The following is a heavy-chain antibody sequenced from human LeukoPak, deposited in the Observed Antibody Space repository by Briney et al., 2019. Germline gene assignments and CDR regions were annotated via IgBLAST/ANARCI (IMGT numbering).Heavy chain of an antibody. J-gene: IGHJ6*02. CDR1: GFTFSSYW. Sequence: GGSLRLSCAASGFTFSSYWMNWARQAPGKGLEWVASINHSGNVNYYVDSVKGRFTVSRDNAKNSLYLQMSNLRAEDTAVYFCARGGGLDVWGQGATVTVSS. CDR2: INHSGNVN. CDR3: ARGGGLDV. V-gene: IGHV3-7*03. D-gene: IGHD3-16*01.